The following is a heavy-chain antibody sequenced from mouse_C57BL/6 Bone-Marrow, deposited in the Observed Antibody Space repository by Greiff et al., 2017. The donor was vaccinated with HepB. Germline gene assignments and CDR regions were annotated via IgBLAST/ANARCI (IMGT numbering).Heavy chain of an antibody. CDR2: IDPENGDT. CDR3: TKLLWEMDY. Sequence: VQLQQSGAELVRPGASVKLSCTASGFNIKDDYMHWVKQRPEQGLEWIGWIDPENGDTEYASKFQGKATITADTSSNTAYPQLSSLTSEDTAVYYCTKLLWEMDYWGQGTSVTVSS. J-gene: IGHJ4*01. V-gene: IGHV14-4*01. CDR1: GFNIKDDY. D-gene: IGHD2-1*01.